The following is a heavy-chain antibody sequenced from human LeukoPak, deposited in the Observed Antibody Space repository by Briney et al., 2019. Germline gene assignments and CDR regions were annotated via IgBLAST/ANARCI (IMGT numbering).Heavy chain of an antibody. CDR2: INPNSGGT. Sequence: ASVKVSCKASGYTFTGYYMHWVRQSPGQGLEWMGWINPNSGGTNYAQKFQGRVTMTRDTSISTAYMELSRLRSDDTAVYYCARDKVDWATTCWFDPWGQGTLVTVSS. CDR1: GYTFTGYY. V-gene: IGHV1-2*02. J-gene: IGHJ5*02. D-gene: IGHD1-26*01. CDR3: ARDKVDWATTCWFDP.